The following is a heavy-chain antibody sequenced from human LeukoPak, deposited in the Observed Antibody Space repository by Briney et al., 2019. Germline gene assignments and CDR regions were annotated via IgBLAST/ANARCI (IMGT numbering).Heavy chain of an antibody. CDR3: ARGHTAMVTVFDY. CDR2: IYSGGNT. CDR1: GFTVSSYY. V-gene: IGHV3-53*01. Sequence: GGSLRLSCAASGFTVSSYYMSWVRQAPGKGLEGVSVIYSGGNTYYADSVKGQFTISRDNSKNTLYLQMNNLRAEDTAVYYCARGHTAMVTVFDYWGQGTLVTVSS. D-gene: IGHD5-18*01. J-gene: IGHJ4*02.